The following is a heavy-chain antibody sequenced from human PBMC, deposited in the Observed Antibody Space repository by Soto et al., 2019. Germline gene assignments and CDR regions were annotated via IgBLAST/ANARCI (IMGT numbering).Heavy chain of an antibody. CDR2: ISYDGSNK. CDR3: ARDYGDY. Sequence: QVQLVESGGGVVQPGRSLRLSCAASGFTFSSYAMHWVRQAPGKGLEWVAVISYDGSNKYYADSVKGRFAISRDNSKNTLYLEMNSLRAEATAVYYCARDYGDYWGQGTLVTVSS. D-gene: IGHD4-17*01. CDR1: GFTFSSYA. V-gene: IGHV3-30*09. J-gene: IGHJ4*02.